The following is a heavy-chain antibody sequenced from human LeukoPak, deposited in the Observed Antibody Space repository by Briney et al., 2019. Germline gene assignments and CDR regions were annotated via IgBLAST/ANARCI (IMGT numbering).Heavy chain of an antibody. V-gene: IGHV3-21*01. CDR1: GFTFSTYS. D-gene: IGHD2-8*01. J-gene: IGHJ6*03. CDR3: ARSEMGYYNYYMDV. CDR2: ISSSSSYI. Sequence: GESLRLSCAASGFTFSTYSMNWVRQAPGKGLEWVSFISSSSSYIYYADSVKGRFTISRDNAKNSLYLQMNSLRAEDTAVYYCARSEMGYYNYYMDVWGKGTTVTVSS.